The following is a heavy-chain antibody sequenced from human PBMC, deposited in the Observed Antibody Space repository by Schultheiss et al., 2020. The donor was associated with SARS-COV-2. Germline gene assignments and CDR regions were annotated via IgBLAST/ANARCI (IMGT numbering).Heavy chain of an antibody. CDR3: ARDGGFLLGGGFDY. CDR1: GFTFSSYG. J-gene: IGHJ4*02. Sequence: GGSLRLSCAASGFTFSSYGMHWVRQAPGKGLEWVAVIWYDGSNKYYADSVKGRFTISRDNSKNTLYLQMNSLRAEDTAVYYCARDGGFLLGGGFDYWGQGTLVTVSS. D-gene: IGHD3-16*01. V-gene: IGHV3-33*08. CDR2: IWYDGSNK.